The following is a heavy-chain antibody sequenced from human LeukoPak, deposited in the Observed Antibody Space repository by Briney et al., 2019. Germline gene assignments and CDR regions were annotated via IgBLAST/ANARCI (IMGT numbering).Heavy chain of an antibody. CDR2: ISGSGGST. D-gene: IGHD2-21*02. CDR1: GFTLSRFS. J-gene: IGHJ4*02. V-gene: IGHV3-23*01. Sequence: GGSLRLSFAASGFTLSRFSLNWGRPGPGEGLGWGSAISGSGGSTYYADSVKGRFTISRDNSKNTLYLQMNSLRAEDTAVYYCAKDRGGDPCWDYWGQGTLVTVSS. CDR3: AKDRGGDPCWDY.